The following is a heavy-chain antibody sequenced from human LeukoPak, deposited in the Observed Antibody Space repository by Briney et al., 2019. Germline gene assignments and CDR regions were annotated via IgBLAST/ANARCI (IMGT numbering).Heavy chain of an antibody. CDR1: GYTLTELS. Sequence: ASVKVSCKVSGYTLTELSMHWVRQAPGKGLEWMGGFDPEDGETIYARKFQGRVTMTEDTSTDTAYMELSSLRSEDTAVYYCATEHNQKLDRATYYYYGMDVWGQGTTVTVSS. J-gene: IGHJ6*02. CDR3: ATEHNQKLDRATYYYYGMDV. D-gene: IGHD1-1*01. CDR2: FDPEDGET. V-gene: IGHV1-24*01.